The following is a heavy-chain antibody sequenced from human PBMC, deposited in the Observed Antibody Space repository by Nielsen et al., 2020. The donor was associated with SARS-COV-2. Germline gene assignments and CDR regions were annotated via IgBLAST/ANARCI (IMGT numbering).Heavy chain of an antibody. CDR2: IDWDDED. D-gene: IGHD6-25*01. V-gene: IGHV2-70*11. Sequence: WIRQPPGKALEWLARIDWDDEDYYSASLKTRLTISKDISKNQVVLTMTSMDAVDTGTYYCARIQGEAAPGCNGKGNFYYYYMDVWGKGTTVTVSS. J-gene: IGHJ6*03. CDR3: ARIQGEAAPGCNGKGNFYYYYMDV.